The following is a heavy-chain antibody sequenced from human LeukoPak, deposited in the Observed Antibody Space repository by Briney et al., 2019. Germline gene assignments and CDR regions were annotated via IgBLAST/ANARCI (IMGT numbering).Heavy chain of an antibody. V-gene: IGHV4-59*01. D-gene: IGHD6-19*01. CDR1: GGSISSYY. CDR2: IYYSGST. J-gene: IGHJ4*02. CDR3: ARRHSGWYGAYYFDY. Sequence: SETLSLTCTVSGGSISSYYWSWIRQPPGKGLEWIGYIYYSGSTNYNPSLKSRVTISVDTSKNQFSLKLSSVTAADTAVYYCARRHSGWYGAYYFDYWGQGTLVTVSS.